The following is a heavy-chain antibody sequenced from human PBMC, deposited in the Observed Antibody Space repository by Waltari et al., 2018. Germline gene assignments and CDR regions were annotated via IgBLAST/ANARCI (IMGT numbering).Heavy chain of an antibody. CDR3: ARDSSSSSFDY. D-gene: IGHD6-6*01. Sequence: QLQLQESGPGLVKLSETLSLTCTVSGGSISSSSYYWGWIRQPPGKGLEWIGSIYYSGSTYYNPSLKSRVTISVDTSKNQFSLKLSSVTAADTAVYYCARDSSSSSFDYWGQGTLVTVSS. CDR2: IYYSGST. J-gene: IGHJ4*02. CDR1: GGSISSSSYY. V-gene: IGHV4-39*07.